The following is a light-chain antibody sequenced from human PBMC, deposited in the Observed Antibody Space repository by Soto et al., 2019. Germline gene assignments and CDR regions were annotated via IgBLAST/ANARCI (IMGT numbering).Light chain of an antibody. CDR1: QSVDSGD. CDR3: QQYNNWPT. CDR2: GAS. Sequence: EIVMTQSPDTLSVSPGERATLSCRAGQSVDSGDLAWYQQKPGQAPRLLIYGASTRATGIPARFSGSGSGTEFTLTISSLQSEDFAVYYCQQYNNWPTFGPGTKVDIK. V-gene: IGKV3-15*01. J-gene: IGKJ3*01.